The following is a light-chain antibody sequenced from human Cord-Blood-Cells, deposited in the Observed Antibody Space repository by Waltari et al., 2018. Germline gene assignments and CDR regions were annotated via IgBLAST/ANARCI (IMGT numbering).Light chain of an antibody. CDR1: QSISSL. J-gene: IGKJ1*01. CDR3: QQYNSYLWT. CDR2: YAS. V-gene: IGKV1-5*01. Sequence: DIQMTQSPSTLSASVGDRVTITCRASQSISSLLAWYQQKPGKAPKLLIYYASSLESGVPSMFSGRGSGTEFTLTISSRQPDDFATYYCQQYNSYLWTFGQGTKVEIK.